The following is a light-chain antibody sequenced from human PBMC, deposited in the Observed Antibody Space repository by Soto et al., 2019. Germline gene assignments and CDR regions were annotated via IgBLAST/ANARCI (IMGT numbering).Light chain of an antibody. J-gene: IGKJ1*01. CDR3: QQYNNWPPAWT. V-gene: IGKV3-15*01. CDR2: GAS. CDR1: QSVSSN. Sequence: EIFMTQSPATLSVSQWEIATLSWRASQSVSSNLAWYQQKPGQAPRLLIYGASTRATGIPARFSGSGSGTEFTLTISSLQSEDFAVYYCQQYNNWPPAWTFGQGTKVDIK.